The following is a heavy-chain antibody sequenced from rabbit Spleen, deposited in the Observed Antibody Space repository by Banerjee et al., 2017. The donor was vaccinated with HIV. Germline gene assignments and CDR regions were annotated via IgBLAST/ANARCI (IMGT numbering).Heavy chain of an antibody. CDR1: GFSFGDRDV. J-gene: IGHJ4*01. CDR3: ARDLVGVIGWNFYL. CDR2: INAATGKP. D-gene: IGHD1-1*01. Sequence: QEQLEESGGDLVKPEGSLTLTCKASGFSFGDRDVMCWVRQAPGKGLEWIACINAATGKPVYATWAKGRFTISRTSSTTVTLRMTSLTAADRAAYFCARDLVGVIGWNFYLWGPGTLVTVS. V-gene: IGHV1S45*01.